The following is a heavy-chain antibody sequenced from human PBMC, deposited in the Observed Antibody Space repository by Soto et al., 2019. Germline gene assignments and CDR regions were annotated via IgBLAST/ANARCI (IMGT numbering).Heavy chain of an antibody. Sequence: SGPTLVNPTETLTLTCTVSGFSLSRTDVGVSWIRQPPGKALEWLAHIFSNDEKSYSTSLKSSLTIIKDTSKSQVVLIMTNMDPVDTATYYCARISRYGYDFDYWGQGTLVTVSP. V-gene: IGHV2-26*02. CDR3: ARISRYGYDFDY. J-gene: IGHJ4*02. CDR1: GFSLSRTDVG. D-gene: IGHD5-12*01. CDR2: IFSNDEK.